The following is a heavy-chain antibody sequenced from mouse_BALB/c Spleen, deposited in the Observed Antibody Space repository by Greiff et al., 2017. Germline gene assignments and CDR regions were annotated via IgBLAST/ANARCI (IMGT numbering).Heavy chain of an antibody. CDR2: IYPGNGDT. CDR3: ARAPNYYGSSSAWFAY. D-gene: IGHD1-1*01. CDR1: GYTFTSYN. Sequence: QVQLQQPGAELVKPGASVKMSCKASGYTFTSYNMHWVKQTPGQGLEWIGAIYPGNGDTSYNQKFKGKATLTADKSSSTAYMQLSSLTSEDSAVYYCARAPNYYGSSSAWFAYWGQGTLVTVSA. V-gene: IGHV1-12*01. J-gene: IGHJ3*01.